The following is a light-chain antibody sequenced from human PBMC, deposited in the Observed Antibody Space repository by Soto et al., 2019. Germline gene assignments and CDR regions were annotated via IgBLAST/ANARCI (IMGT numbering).Light chain of an antibody. V-gene: IGKV3-20*01. CDR3: LRYGDSPPAYT. J-gene: IGKJ2*01. CDR1: QSVNSRD. Sequence: EIVLTQSPGTLSLSPGERATLSCRASQSVNSRDLAWYRKKPGQAPSLLIYGASNRATGIPDWFSGSGSGTDFTLTISRLEPEDFAVYYCLRYGDSPPAYTFGQGTKLEIK. CDR2: GAS.